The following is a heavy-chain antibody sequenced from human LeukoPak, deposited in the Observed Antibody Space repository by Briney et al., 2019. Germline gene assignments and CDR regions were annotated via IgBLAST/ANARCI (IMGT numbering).Heavy chain of an antibody. CDR2: INHNGNVN. Sequence: GGSLRLSCAASGFTFSSYWMNWARQAPGKGLEWVASINHNGNVNYYVDSVKGRFTISRDNAKNSLYLQMSNLRAEDTAVYFCARDSANWFDPWGQGTLVTVSS. V-gene: IGHV3-7*03. CDR1: GFTFSSYW. J-gene: IGHJ5*02. CDR3: ARDSANWFDP.